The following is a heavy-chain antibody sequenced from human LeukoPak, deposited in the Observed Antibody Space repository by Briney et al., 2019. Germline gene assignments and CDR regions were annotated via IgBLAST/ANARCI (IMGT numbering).Heavy chain of an antibody. V-gene: IGHV1-3*01. CDR1: GYTFTSYA. Sequence: ASVKVSCKASGYTFTSYAMHWVRQAPGQRLEWMGWINAGNGNTKYSQKFQGRVTITRDTSASTAYMELSSLRSEDTAVYYCARAGGYYGSGSYYNPFDYWGQGTLVTVSS. CDR2: INAGNGNT. CDR3: ARAGGYYGSGSYYNPFDY. D-gene: IGHD3-10*01. J-gene: IGHJ4*02.